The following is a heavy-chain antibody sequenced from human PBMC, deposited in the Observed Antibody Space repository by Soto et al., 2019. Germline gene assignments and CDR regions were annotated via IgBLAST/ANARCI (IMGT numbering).Heavy chain of an antibody. CDR3: ARATDDYSNPSWFDP. D-gene: IGHD4-4*01. CDR1: GGSISSYY. J-gene: IGHJ5*02. V-gene: IGHV4-59*01. CDR2: IYYSGST. Sequence: SETLSLTCTLSGGSISSYYWSWIRQPPGKGLEWIGYIYYSGSTNYNPSLKSRVTISVDTSKNQFSLKVSSVTAADTAVYYCARATDDYSNPSWFDPWGQGTLVT.